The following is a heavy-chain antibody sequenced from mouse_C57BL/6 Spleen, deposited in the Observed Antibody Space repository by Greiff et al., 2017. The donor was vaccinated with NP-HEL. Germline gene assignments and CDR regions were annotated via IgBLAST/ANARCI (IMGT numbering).Heavy chain of an antibody. D-gene: IGHD1-1*01. CDR1: GFTFSSYG. Sequence: EVQLVESGGDLVKPGGSLKLSCAASGFTFSSYGMSWVRQTPDKRLEWVATISSGGSYTYYPDSVKGRFTISRDNAKNTLYLQMSSLKSEDTAMYYCARQGITTMDYWGQGTSVTVSS. CDR2: ISSGGSYT. J-gene: IGHJ4*01. CDR3: ARQGITTMDY. V-gene: IGHV5-6*01.